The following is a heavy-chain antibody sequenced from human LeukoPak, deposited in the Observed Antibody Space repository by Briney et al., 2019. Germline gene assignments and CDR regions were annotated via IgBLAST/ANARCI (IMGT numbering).Heavy chain of an antibody. D-gene: IGHD4-11*01. Sequence: ASVKVSCKASGYTFTSYGISWVRQAPGQGLEWMGWISAYNGNTNYAQKLQGRVTMTTDTSTSTAYMELRSLRSDDTAVYYCARVVRGLLNDYSNYFDYWGQGTLVTVSS. CDR2: ISAYNGNT. CDR1: GYTFTSYG. CDR3: ARVVRGLLNDYSNYFDY. J-gene: IGHJ4*02. V-gene: IGHV1-18*01.